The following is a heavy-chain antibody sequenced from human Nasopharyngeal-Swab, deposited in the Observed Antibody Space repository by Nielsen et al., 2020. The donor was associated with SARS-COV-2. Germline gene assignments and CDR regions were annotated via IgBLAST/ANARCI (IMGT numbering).Heavy chain of an antibody. V-gene: IGHV7-4-1*02. J-gene: IGHJ6*02. CDR2: INTNTGNP. CDR3: ARDHRTTIFGVVIIQGYYGMDV. D-gene: IGHD3-3*01. Sequence: WVRQAPGQGLEWMGWINTNTGNPTYAQGFTGRFVFSLDTSVSTAYLQISSLKAEDTAVYYCARDHRTTIFGVVIIQGYYGMDVWGLWTTLSLSS.